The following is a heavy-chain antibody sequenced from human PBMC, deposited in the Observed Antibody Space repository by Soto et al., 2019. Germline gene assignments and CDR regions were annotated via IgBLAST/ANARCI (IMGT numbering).Heavy chain of an antibody. CDR1: GYTFTSYY. CDR2: INPSGGST. Sequence: ASVKVSCKASGYTFTSYYMHWVRQAPGQGLEWMGIINPSGGSTSYAQKFQGRVTMTRDTSTSTVYMELSSLRSEDTAVYYCAMGYCSGGSCYSIDYWGQGTLVTVSS. CDR3: AMGYCSGGSCYSIDY. D-gene: IGHD2-15*01. V-gene: IGHV1-46*01. J-gene: IGHJ4*02.